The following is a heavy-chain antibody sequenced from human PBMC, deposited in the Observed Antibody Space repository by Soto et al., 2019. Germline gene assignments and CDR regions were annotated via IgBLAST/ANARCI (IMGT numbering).Heavy chain of an antibody. V-gene: IGHV2-5*01. CDR3: AHRLRWLANFDY. CDR2: IYWNDEK. CDR1: VFSLTTSGVA. D-gene: IGHD6-19*01. J-gene: IGHJ4*02. Sequence: QITLKESGPTLVKPTQPLTLTCTFSVFSLTTSGVAVRWIRQPLGTALEWLALIYWNDEKRYSPSLKSRPTITKDTSRNQVVLTMTNMDPVDTATYYCAHRLRWLANFDYLGQGTLVTVAS.